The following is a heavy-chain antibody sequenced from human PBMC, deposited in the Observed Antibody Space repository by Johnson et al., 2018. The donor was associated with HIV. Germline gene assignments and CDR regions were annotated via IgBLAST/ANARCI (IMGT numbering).Heavy chain of an antibody. D-gene: IGHD6-13*01. CDR1: GFTFSSYG. CDR2: IRYDGSNK. J-gene: IGHJ3*02. V-gene: IGHV3-30*02. CDR3: ARDRAAAGPDAFDI. Sequence: QVQLVESGGGVVQPGGSLRLSCAASGFTFSSYGMHWVRQAPGKGLEWVAFIRYDGSNKYSPDSVKGRFTISRDNSKNTLYLQMNSLRAEDTAVYYCARDRAAAGPDAFDIWGQGTMVTVSS.